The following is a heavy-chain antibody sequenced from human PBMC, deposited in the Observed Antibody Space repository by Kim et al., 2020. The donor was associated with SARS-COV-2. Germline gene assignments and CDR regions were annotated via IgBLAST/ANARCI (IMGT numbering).Heavy chain of an antibody. Sequence: GGSLRLSCAASGFTFSSYGMHWVRQAPGKGLEWVAVIWYDGSNKYYADSVKGRFTISRDNSKNTRYLQMNSLRAEDTAVYYCAKDVTLYYDILTGYYPAYYYYGMDVWGQGTTVTVSS. CDR3: AKDVTLYYDILTGYYPAYYYYGMDV. CDR1: GFTFSSYG. D-gene: IGHD3-9*01. V-gene: IGHV3-33*06. J-gene: IGHJ6*02. CDR2: IWYDGSNK.